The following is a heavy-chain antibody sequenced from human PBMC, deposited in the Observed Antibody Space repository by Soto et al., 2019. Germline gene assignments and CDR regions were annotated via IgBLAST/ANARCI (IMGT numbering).Heavy chain of an antibody. CDR3: ARRRRGSSWYFITGAFDI. V-gene: IGHV4-39*01. J-gene: IGHJ3*02. D-gene: IGHD6-13*01. CDR1: GVSTTSTSRY. Sequence: SETLSLTCTGSGVSTTSTSRYWGWIRQSPGKGLEWIASISYSGTTYYNPSLKGRVTISADTSKNQVSLKLSSVTATDTAIYYCARRRRGSSWYFITGAFDIWGQGTMVTVSS. CDR2: ISYSGTT.